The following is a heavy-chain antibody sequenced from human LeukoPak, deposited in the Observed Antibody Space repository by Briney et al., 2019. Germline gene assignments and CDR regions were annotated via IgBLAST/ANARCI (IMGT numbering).Heavy chain of an antibody. CDR3: ARVVDRPGAFDI. CDR1: GGSISSGGYY. D-gene: IGHD3-9*01. V-gene: IGHV4-31*03. Sequence: SETPSLTCTVSGGSISSGGYYWSWIRQHPGKGLEWIGYIYYSWSTYYNPSLKSRVTISVDTSKNQFSLKLSSVTAADTAVYYCARVVDRPGAFDIWGQGTMVTVSS. J-gene: IGHJ3*02. CDR2: IYYSWST.